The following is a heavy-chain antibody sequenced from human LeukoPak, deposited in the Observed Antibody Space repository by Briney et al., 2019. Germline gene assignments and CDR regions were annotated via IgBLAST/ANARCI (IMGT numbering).Heavy chain of an antibody. CDR3: ARLTQLARGRY. CDR2: IKQDGSEK. J-gene: IGHJ4*02. D-gene: IGHD6-6*01. V-gene: IGHV3-7*03. CDR1: GLTFSSYG. Sequence: PGGSLRLSCEASGLTFSSYGMRWVRQDLGKGLEWVANIKQDGSEKYYVDSVKGRFTVSRDNAENSLYLQMSSLRAEDTAVYYCARLTQLARGRYWGQVTLVTVSS.